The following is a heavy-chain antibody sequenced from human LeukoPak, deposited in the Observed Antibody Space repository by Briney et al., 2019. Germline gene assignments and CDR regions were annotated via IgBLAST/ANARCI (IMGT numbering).Heavy chain of an antibody. V-gene: IGHV3-23*01. CDR2: ISVSGGST. J-gene: IGHJ5*02. CDR1: GFSFSSYA. CDR3: ARDILTGFTRNWFDP. Sequence: PGGSLRLSCAASGFSFSSYAMSWVRQAPGKGLEWVSAISVSGGSTYYADSVQGRFTISRVNSKNTLYLQMISLRTEDTAVYYCARDILTGFTRNWFDPWGQGTLVTVSS. D-gene: IGHD3-9*01.